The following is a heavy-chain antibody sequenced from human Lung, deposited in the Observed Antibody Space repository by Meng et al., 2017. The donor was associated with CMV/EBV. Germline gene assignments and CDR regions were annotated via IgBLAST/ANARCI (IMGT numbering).Heavy chain of an antibody. V-gene: IGHV3-7*01. CDR3: ARDRFEDYDCWSGYSLTDYYGMDV. J-gene: IGHJ6*02. CDR1: GFTCSSSL. Sequence: GASLKISCASSGFTCSSSLMSWVRQAPGKGLEWVANIKQDGSEKYYVDSVKGRFTISRDNAKNSLYLQMNSLRAEDTAVYYCARDRFEDYDCWSGYSLTDYYGMDVWGQGTTVTVSS. D-gene: IGHD3-3*01. CDR2: IKQDGSEK.